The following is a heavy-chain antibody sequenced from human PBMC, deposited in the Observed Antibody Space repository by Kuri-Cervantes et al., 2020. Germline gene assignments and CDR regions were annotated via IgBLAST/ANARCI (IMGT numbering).Heavy chain of an antibody. CDR1: GYSISRGYF. J-gene: IGHJ4*02. Sequence: SETLSLTCAVSGYSISRGYFWGWIRQPPGKGLEWIGNLDYSGSTYYNPSLKSRVTISVDSSKNQFSLKLSSVTAADTAVYYCATGDGDYGDPWGYWGQGTLVTVSS. V-gene: IGHV4-38-2*01. CDR3: ATGDGDYGDPWGY. D-gene: IGHD4-17*01. CDR2: LDYSGST.